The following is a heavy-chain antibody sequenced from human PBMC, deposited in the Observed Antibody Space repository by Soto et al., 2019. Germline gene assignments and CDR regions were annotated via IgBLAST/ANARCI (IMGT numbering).Heavy chain of an antibody. CDR3: ARAGAVLRYFDWLSMDY. V-gene: IGHV1-18*01. D-gene: IGHD3-9*01. CDR2: ISAYNGNT. Sequence: QVQLVQSGAEVKKPGASVKVSCKASGYTFTSYGISWVRQAPGQGLVWMGWISAYNGNTNYAQKLQGRVTMTTDASTSTADMELRSLRSDDTAVYYCARAGAVLRYFDWLSMDYWGQRTLVTVSS. CDR1: GYTFTSYG. J-gene: IGHJ4*02.